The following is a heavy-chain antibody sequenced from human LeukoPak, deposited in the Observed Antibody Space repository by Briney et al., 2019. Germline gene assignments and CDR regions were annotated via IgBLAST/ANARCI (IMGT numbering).Heavy chain of an antibody. CDR3: ARVPNRDYDILTEPPYYSDY. D-gene: IGHD3-9*01. CDR2: IIPIFGTT. V-gene: IGHV1-69*13. CDR1: GYTFTSYG. J-gene: IGHJ4*02. Sequence: GASVKVSCKASGYTFTSYGISWVRQAPGEGLEWMGGIIPIFGTTNYAQKFQGRVTITADESTSTAYIELSSLRSEDTAVYYCARVPNRDYDILTEPPYYSDYWGQGTLVTVSS.